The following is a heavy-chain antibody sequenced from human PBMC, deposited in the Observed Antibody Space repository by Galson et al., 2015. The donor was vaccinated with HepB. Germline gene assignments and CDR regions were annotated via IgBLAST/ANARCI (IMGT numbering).Heavy chain of an antibody. D-gene: IGHD5-18*01. CDR1: GFTFSSHV. Sequence: SLRLSCAASGFTFSSHVMSWVRQAPGKGLEWVSSISGSGGSTYYADSVKGRFTISRDNSKNTLYLQMNSLRAEDTALYYCAKDKFPGTAMVFYGMDVWGQGTTVTVSS. CDR3: AKDKFPGTAMVFYGMDV. CDR2: ISGSGGST. V-gene: IGHV3-23*01. J-gene: IGHJ6*02.